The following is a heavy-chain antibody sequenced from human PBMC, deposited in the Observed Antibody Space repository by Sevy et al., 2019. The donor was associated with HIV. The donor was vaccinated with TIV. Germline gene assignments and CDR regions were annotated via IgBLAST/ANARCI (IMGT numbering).Heavy chain of an antibody. Sequence: GGSLRLSCAASGFTFTDAWMGWVRQVPGKGLEWVGRIRSNTDGGTTEYAAPLKGRVTISRDDSKKTLYLQVNILKAADTGVYYCPKDREYSDYKGGFEHWGRGTLVTVSS. CDR3: PKDREYSDYKGGFEH. J-gene: IGHJ4*02. CDR1: GFTFTDAW. CDR2: IRSNTDGGTT. D-gene: IGHD4-17*01. V-gene: IGHV3-15*01.